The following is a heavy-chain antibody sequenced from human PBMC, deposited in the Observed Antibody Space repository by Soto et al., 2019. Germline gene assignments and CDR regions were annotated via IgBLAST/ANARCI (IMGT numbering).Heavy chain of an antibody. J-gene: IGHJ4*02. D-gene: IGHD5-18*01. CDR1: GFTFSDYS. V-gene: IGHV3-11*01. CDR2: ISNSGSTI. CDR3: AREQDTAMVMQTNDDYFDY. Sequence: QVQLVESGGGLVKPGGSLRLSCAASGFTFSDYSMSWIRQAPGKGLEWVSYISNSGSTISYADSVRGRFTISRDNAKISLYLQMNSLRAEDTAVYFCAREQDTAMVMQTNDDYFDYWGQGTLVTVSS.